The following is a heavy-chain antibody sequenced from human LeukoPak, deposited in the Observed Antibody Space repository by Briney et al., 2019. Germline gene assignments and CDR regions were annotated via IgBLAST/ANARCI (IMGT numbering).Heavy chain of an antibody. V-gene: IGHV3-48*02. Sequence: GGSLRLSCEASGFTFSSYSMNWVRQAPGKGLEWVSHITASGTAMFYADSVKGRFTISRDNAKSSLYLQMNSLRDEDTAVYYCASSGSYRFDYWGQGTLVPVSS. J-gene: IGHJ4*02. CDR2: ITASGTAM. CDR1: GFTFSSYS. D-gene: IGHD1-26*01. CDR3: ASSGSYRFDY.